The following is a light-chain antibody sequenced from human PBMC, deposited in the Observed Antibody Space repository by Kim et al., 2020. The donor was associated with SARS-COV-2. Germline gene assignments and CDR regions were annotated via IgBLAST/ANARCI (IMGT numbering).Light chain of an antibody. J-gene: IGLJ2*01. V-gene: IGLV1-40*01. Sequence: QRITISCIGSTSNIGAHYDVHWYQFLPGTAPKLLIQGNNNRPSWVPERFSGSKSDTSASLAIAGLQPEDEADYYCQSFDTNLETVVFGGGTQLTVL. CDR2: GNN. CDR1: TSNIGAHYD. CDR3: QSFDTNLETVV.